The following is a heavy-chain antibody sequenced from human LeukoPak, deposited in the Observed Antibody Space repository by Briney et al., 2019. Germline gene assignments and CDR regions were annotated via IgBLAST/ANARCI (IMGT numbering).Heavy chain of an antibody. CDR1: GFTFSSYT. J-gene: IGHJ4*02. CDR2: ISSSGLYI. D-gene: IGHD1-14*01. CDR3: AREFEPDYFDC. Sequence: GGSLRLSCTVSGFTFSSYTMHWVRQAPGKGLEWVSSISSSGLYIYFADSLKGRFTISRDNAKNSLYLQVNSLRAEDTAVYYCAREFEPDYFDCWGQGTLVTVSS. V-gene: IGHV3-21*01.